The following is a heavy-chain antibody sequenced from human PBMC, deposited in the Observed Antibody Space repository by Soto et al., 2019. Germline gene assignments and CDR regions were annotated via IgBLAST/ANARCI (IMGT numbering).Heavy chain of an antibody. Sequence: GGSLRLSCAASGFTFSSYGMHWVRQAPGKGLEWVAVISYDGSNKYYADSVKGRFTISRDNSKNTLYLQMNSLRAEDTAVYYCAKEDGDAFDIWGQGTMVTVSS. CDR2: ISYDGSNK. J-gene: IGHJ3*02. V-gene: IGHV3-30*18. CDR1: GFTFSSYG. CDR3: AKEDGDAFDI.